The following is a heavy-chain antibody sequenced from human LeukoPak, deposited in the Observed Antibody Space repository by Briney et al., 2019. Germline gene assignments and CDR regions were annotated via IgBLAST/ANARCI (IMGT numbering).Heavy chain of an antibody. CDR1: GFTFSTYW. Sequence: PGGSLRLSCAASGFTFSTYWMHWVRQAPGKGLVWVSRINRDASSIAYADSVQGRFTISRDNAKNTLYLQMNNLRAEDTAVYYCARHLSGVTGYTYGRGIDYWGQGTLVTVSS. D-gene: IGHD5-18*01. V-gene: IGHV3-74*01. CDR3: ARHLSGVTGYTYGRGIDY. CDR2: INRDASSI. J-gene: IGHJ4*02.